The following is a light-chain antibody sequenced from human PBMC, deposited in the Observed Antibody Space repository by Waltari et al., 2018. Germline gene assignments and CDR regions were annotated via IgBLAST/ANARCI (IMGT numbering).Light chain of an antibody. CDR3: HQYNDGPPFN. CDR2: GAS. Sequence: EIVMAQSPAPLSVSPGERAIFSCRASQSVTTNVAWYQQHPGQPPRLLISGASTRATDIPARFSGSGSGTEFTLTITSPQSEDVGVYYCHQYNDGPPFNFGQGTKLEIK. CDR1: QSVTTN. J-gene: IGKJ2*01. V-gene: IGKV3-15*01.